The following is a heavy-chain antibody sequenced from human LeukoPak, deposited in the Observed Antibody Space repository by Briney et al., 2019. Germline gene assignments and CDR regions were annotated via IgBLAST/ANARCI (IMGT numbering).Heavy chain of an antibody. CDR1: GFTFSSYE. J-gene: IGHJ4*02. V-gene: IGHV3-48*03. CDR2: ISSSGSTI. D-gene: IGHD2-2*01. CDR3: ARDHCTSTSCYFAY. Sequence: PGGSLRLSCVASGFTFSSYEMNWVRQAPGKGLEWLSYISSSGSTIYNADSVKGRFTISRDNAKNSLYLQMGSLRAEDTAVYYCARDHCTSTSCYFAYWGQGTLVTVSS.